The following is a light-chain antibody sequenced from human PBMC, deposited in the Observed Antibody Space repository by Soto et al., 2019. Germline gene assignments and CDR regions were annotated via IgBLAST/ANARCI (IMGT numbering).Light chain of an antibody. V-gene: IGKV1-13*02. CDR2: DAS. J-gene: IGKJ2*01. CDR3: QQCNSYPYT. Sequence: AIQLTQSPSSLSASVGDRVTITCRASQGISSALDWYQQKPGKAPQLLIYDASSLESGVPSRFSGSGSGTDFTLTISSLQPEDFATYYCQQCNSYPYTFGQGTKLEIK. CDR1: QGISSA.